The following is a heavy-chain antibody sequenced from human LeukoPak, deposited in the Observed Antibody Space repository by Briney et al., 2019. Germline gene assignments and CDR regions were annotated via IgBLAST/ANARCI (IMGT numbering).Heavy chain of an antibody. D-gene: IGHD6-19*01. CDR2: ISAYNGNT. V-gene: IGHV1-18*01. J-gene: IGHJ4*02. Sequence: GASVKVSCKASGYTFTSYGISWVRQAPGQGLEWMGWISAYNGNTNYAQKLQGRVTMTTDTSTSTAYMELRSLRSDDTAVYYCAKPFVRSGRFLQDYWGQGTLVTVSS. CDR3: AKPFVRSGRFLQDY. CDR1: GYTFTSYG.